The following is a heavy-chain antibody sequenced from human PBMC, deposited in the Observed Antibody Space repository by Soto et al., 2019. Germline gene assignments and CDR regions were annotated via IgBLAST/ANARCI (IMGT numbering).Heavy chain of an antibody. CDR3: ARLYDQTYYYYGMDV. J-gene: IGHJ6*02. D-gene: IGHD2-2*02. CDR1: GGSISSSSYY. CDR2: IYYSGST. Sequence: SETLSLTCTVSGGSISSSSYYWGWIRQPPGKGLEWIGSIYYSGSTYYNPSLKSRVTISVDTSKNQFSLKLSSVTAADTAVYYCARLYDQTYYYYGMDVWGQGTTVTVSS. V-gene: IGHV4-39*01.